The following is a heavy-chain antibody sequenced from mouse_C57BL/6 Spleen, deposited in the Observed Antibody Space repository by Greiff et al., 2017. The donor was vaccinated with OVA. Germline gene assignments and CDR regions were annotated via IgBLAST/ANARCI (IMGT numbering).Heavy chain of an antibody. CDR1: GYSITSGYY. D-gene: IGHD1-1*01. J-gene: IGHJ1*03. V-gene: IGHV3-6*01. CDR2: ISYDGSN. Sequence: EVKLVESGPGLVKPSQSLSLTCSVTGYSITSGYYWNWIRQFPGNKLEWMGYISYDGSNNYNPSLKNRISITRDTSKNQFFLKLNSVTTEDTATYYCAREFSVDWYFDVWGTGTTVTVSS. CDR3: AREFSVDWYFDV.